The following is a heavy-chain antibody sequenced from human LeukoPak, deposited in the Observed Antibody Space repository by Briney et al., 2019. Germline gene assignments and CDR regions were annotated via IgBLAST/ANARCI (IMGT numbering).Heavy chain of an antibody. Sequence: PSETLSLTCTVSGGSISSYYWSWIRQPPGKGLEWIGYIYYSGSTYYNPSLKSRVTISVDTSKNQFSLKLSSVTAADTAVYYCARGSSAVAGDYWGQGTLVTVSS. CDR3: ARGSSAVAGDY. CDR2: IYYSGST. J-gene: IGHJ4*02. D-gene: IGHD6-19*01. CDR1: GGSISSYY. V-gene: IGHV4-59*08.